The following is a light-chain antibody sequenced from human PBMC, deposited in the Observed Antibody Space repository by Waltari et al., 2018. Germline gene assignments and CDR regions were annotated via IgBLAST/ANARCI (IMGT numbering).Light chain of an antibody. V-gene: IGKV2-30*01. CDR2: KVS. Sequence: VMSQSPLSLPVTLGQPASISCRSSQSLVYSDGNTYLGWFQQRPGQSPRRLISKVSNRDSGVPDRFSGSGSGTNFTLKISKMEAEDVGVYYCMQGTYWPGTFGQGTKVEIK. J-gene: IGKJ1*01. CDR1: QSLVYSDGNTY. CDR3: MQGTYWPGT.